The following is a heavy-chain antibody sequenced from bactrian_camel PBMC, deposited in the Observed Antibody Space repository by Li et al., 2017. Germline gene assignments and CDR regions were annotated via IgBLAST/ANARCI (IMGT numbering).Heavy chain of an antibody. V-gene: IGHV3S40*01. CDR3: AANCHYSDTFDFDFGY. CDR1: GDTGRNYQ. Sequence: VQLVESGGGSEQSGGSLRLPCRASGDTGRNYQMAWFRQAPGKEREGVAGIVTGGGSTYYADSVKCRFTISQDNAKNTVYLQMNSLKPEDTAMYYCAANCHYSDTFDFDFGYWGQGTQVTVS. J-gene: IGHJ6*01. CDR2: IVTGGGST. D-gene: IGHD4*01.